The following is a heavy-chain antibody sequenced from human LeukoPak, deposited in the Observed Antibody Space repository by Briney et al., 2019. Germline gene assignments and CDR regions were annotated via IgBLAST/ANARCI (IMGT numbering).Heavy chain of an antibody. CDR1: GGTFSGYA. V-gene: IGHV1-69*13. J-gene: IGHJ6*02. D-gene: IGHD2-15*01. CDR2: IIPIFGTA. CDR3: ASAPQTPKPYCSGGSCYLYYYYGMDV. Sequence: SVKVSCKASGGTFSGYAISWVRQAPGQGLEWMGGIIPIFGTANYAQKFQGRVTITADESTSTAYMELSSLRSEDTAVYYCASAPQTPKPYCSGGSCYLYYYYGMDVWGQGTTVTVSS.